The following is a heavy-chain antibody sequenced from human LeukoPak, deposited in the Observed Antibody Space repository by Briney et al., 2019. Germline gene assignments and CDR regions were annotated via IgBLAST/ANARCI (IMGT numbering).Heavy chain of an antibody. D-gene: IGHD4-17*01. CDR1: GFIFSTYG. CDR3: AKDNYDYGDYDGGDY. J-gene: IGHJ4*02. V-gene: IGHV3-30*02. Sequence: GGSLGLSCAASGFIFSTYGMHWVRQAPGKGLEWVAFIRYDGSNKYYADSVKGRFTISRDNSKNTLYLQMNSLRPEDTAVYYCAKDNYDYGDYDGGDYWGQGTLVTVSS. CDR2: IRYDGSNK.